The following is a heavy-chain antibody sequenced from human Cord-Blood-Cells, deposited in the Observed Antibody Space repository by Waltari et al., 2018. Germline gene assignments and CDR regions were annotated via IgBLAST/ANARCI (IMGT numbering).Heavy chain of an antibody. D-gene: IGHD6-13*01. CDR1: GGTFSSYA. J-gene: IGHJ3*02. Sequence: QVQLVQSGAEVKKPGSSVKVSCKASGGTFSSYAISWVRQAPGQGLEWMGVLIPILGTANYAQRVQGRVTVTADESTSTAYMELSSLRSEDTAVYYCARGRYSSSWHDAFDIWGQGTMVTVSS. V-gene: IGHV1-69*01. CDR2: LIPILGTA. CDR3: ARGRYSSSWHDAFDI.